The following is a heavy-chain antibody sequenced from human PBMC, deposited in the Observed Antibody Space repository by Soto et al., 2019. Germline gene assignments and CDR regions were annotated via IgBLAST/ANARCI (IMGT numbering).Heavy chain of an antibody. Sequence: ASVKVSCKASGGTFSSYAISWVRQAPGQGLEWMGGIIPIFGTANYAQKFQGRVTITADKSTSTAYMELSSLRSEDTAVYYCARVSSHYGLGSPYDFDYWGQGTLVTVSS. V-gene: IGHV1-69*06. CDR1: GGTFSSYA. CDR3: ARVSSHYGLGSPYDFDY. J-gene: IGHJ4*02. CDR2: IIPIFGTA. D-gene: IGHD3-10*01.